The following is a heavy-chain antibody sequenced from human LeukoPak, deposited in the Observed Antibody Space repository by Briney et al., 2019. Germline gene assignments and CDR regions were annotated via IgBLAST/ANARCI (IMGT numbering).Heavy chain of an antibody. D-gene: IGHD3-9*01. CDR1: GFTFSSYA. V-gene: IGHV3-30-3*01. Sequence: PGGSLRLSCAASGFTFSSYAMHWVRQAPGKGLEWVAVISYDGSNKYYADSVKGRFTISRDNSKNTLYLQMNSLRAEDTAVYYCARVSLSLRYFDWLPEEYDAFDIWGQGTMVTVSS. J-gene: IGHJ3*02. CDR3: ARVSLSLRYFDWLPEEYDAFDI. CDR2: ISYDGSNK.